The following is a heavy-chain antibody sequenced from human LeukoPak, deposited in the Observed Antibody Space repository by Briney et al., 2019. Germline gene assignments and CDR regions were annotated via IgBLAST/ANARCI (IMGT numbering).Heavy chain of an antibody. CDR1: GFSLSNSGVG. J-gene: IGHJ4*02. V-gene: IGHV2-5*02. Sequence: SGPALVKPTQTLTLTCAFSGFSLSNSGVGVGWIRQPPGKALEWLALIYWDDDKRYSPSLKSRLTITKDTSKNQVVLTMTNMDPVDTATYYCAHRRKYSSSWHYFDYWGEATLVTVSS. CDR2: IYWDDDK. CDR3: AHRRKYSSSWHYFDY. D-gene: IGHD6-13*01.